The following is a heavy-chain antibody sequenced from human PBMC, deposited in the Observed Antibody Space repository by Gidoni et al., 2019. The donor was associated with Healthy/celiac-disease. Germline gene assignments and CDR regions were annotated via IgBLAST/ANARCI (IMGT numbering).Heavy chain of an antibody. D-gene: IGHD1-20*01. CDR3: ARRSSRYNWYDGIIFDY. V-gene: IGHV4-39*01. J-gene: IGHJ4*02. Sequence: SETLSLPCTVSGRSTSSSSHYWGWIRQPPGKGLEWIGRIDYSGRTYYNPSLKSRVTIAVDTSKNQFSLKIRSVTAADTAVYYCARRSSRYNWYDGIIFDYWGQGTLVTVSS. CDR1: GRSTSSSSHY. CDR2: IDYSGRT.